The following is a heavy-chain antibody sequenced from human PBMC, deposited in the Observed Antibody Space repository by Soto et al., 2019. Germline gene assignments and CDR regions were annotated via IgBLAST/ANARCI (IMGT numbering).Heavy chain of an antibody. CDR3: AKAWSSSWYYFDY. V-gene: IGHV3-23*01. CDR2: ISDSGGST. Sequence: GGSLRLSCAASGFTFSSYAMSWVRQAPGKGLEWVSTISDSGGSTYSADSVQGRFTISRDNSKSTLYLQMNSLRAEDTAVYYCAKAWSSSWYYFDYWGQGTLVTVS. J-gene: IGHJ4*02. CDR1: GFTFSSYA. D-gene: IGHD6-13*01.